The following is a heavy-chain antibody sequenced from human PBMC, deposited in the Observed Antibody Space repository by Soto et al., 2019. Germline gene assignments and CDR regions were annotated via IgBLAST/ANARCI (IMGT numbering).Heavy chain of an antibody. CDR3: ATSSLFYYDSSGPMY. V-gene: IGHV1-24*01. D-gene: IGHD3-22*01. CDR1: GYTLTELS. CDR2: FDPEDGET. J-gene: IGHJ4*02. Sequence: ASVKVSCKVSGYTLTELSMHWVRQAPGKGLEWMGGFDPEDGETIYAQKFQGRVTMTEDTSTDTAYMELSSLRSEGTAVYYCATSSLFYYDSSGPMYWGPGTLVTVSS.